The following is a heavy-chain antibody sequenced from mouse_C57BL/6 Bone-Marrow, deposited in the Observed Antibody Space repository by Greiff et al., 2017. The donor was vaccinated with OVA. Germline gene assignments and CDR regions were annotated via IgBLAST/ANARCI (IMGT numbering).Heavy chain of an antibody. CDR1: GYSITSDY. D-gene: IGHD2-4*01. CDR2: RSYSGST. Sequence: DVKLQESGPGLAKPSQTLSLTCSVTGYSITSDYWNWLRKFPGNKLEYMGYRSYSGSTYYNPSLKSRISITRDTSKNQYYLQLNSVTTEDTATYYCARDYDGGFDDWGQGTTRTVSS. CDR3: ARDYDGGFDD. J-gene: IGHJ2*01. V-gene: IGHV3-8*01.